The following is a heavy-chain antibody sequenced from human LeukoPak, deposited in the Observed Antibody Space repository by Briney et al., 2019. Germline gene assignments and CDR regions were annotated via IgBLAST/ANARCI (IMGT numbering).Heavy chain of an antibody. D-gene: IGHD6-13*01. Sequence: SETLSLTCTVSGGSISSSSYYWGWIRQPPGKGLEWIGSIYYSGSTYYNWSLKSRVTISVDTSKNQFSLKLNSVTAADTAIYYCASVKGGIAAAVDYWGQGTLVTVSS. J-gene: IGHJ4*02. CDR3: ASVKGGIAAAVDY. V-gene: IGHV4-39*07. CDR1: GGSISSSSYY. CDR2: IYYSGST.